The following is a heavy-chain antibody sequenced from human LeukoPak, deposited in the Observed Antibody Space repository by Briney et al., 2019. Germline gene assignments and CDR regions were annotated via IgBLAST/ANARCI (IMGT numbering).Heavy chain of an antibody. CDR1: AFTFSSYG. V-gene: IGHV3-30*03. CDR2: ISNDGSNE. CDR3: ATHLSYYGSGSYHDH. J-gene: IGHJ4*02. Sequence: GGSLRLSCAASAFTFSSYGMHWVRQAPGKGLEWVAAISNDGSNEYYADSVKGRFTISRDNSKNTLYLQMNSLRAEDTAVYYCATHLSYYGSGSYHDHWGQGTLVTVSS. D-gene: IGHD3-10*01.